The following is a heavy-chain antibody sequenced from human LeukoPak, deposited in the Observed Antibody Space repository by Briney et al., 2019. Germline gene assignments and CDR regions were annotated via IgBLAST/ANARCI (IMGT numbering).Heavy chain of an antibody. CDR2: IYSGGST. CDR3: ARAYCSGGSCSDAFDT. CDR1: GFTVSSNY. Sequence: GGSLRLSCAASGFTVSSNYMSWVRQAPGKGLEWVSVIYSGGSTYYADSVKGRFTISRHNSKNTLYLQMNSLRAEDTAVYYCARAYCSGGSCSDAFDTWGQGTMVTVSS. J-gene: IGHJ3*02. V-gene: IGHV3-53*04. D-gene: IGHD2-15*01.